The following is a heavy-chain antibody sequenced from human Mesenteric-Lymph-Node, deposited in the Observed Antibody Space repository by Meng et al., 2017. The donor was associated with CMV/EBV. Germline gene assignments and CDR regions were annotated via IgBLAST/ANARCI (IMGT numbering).Heavy chain of an antibody. CDR2: INPNSGGT. CDR1: GYTFTVYY. J-gene: IGHJ6*02. D-gene: IGHD3-3*01. CDR3: ARERFLEWFPLRYYYYGMDV. V-gene: IGHV1-2*02. Sequence: ASVKVSCKTSGYTFTVYYMYWVRQAPGQGLEWMGWINPNSGGTNYAQKLQGRVTMTTDTSTSTAYMELRSLRSDDTAVYYCARERFLEWFPLRYYYYGMDVWGQGTTVTVSS.